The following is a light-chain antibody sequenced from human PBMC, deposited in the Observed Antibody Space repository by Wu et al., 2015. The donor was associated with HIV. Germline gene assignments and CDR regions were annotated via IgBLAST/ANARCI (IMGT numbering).Light chain of an antibody. V-gene: IGKV3-20*01. CDR3: QQYGSSPYT. CDR1: ESVSSC. Sequence: EIVLTQSPATLSLSPGERATLSCRASESVSSCLAWYQQKPGQAPRLLIYDASNRATGISARFSGSGSGTDFTLTISRLEPEDFAVYYCQQYGSSPYTFGQGTNLEIK. CDR2: DAS. J-gene: IGKJ2*01.